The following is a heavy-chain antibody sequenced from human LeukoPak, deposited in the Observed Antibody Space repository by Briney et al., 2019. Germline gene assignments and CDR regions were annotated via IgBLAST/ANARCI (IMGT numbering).Heavy chain of an antibody. CDR3: AREGEYVDY. CDR1: GFTFSSYS. D-gene: IGHD3-10*01. Sequence: NPGGSLRLSCAASGFTFSSYSMNWVRQAPGKGLEWVSSISSSSSYLYYADSVKGRFTISRDNAKNSLYLQMNSLRAEDTAVYYCAREGEYVDYWGQGTLVTVSS. V-gene: IGHV3-21*01. CDR2: ISSSSSYL. J-gene: IGHJ4*02.